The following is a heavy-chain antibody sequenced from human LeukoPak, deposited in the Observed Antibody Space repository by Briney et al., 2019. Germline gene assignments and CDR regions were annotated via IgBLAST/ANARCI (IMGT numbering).Heavy chain of an antibody. Sequence: SETLSLTCTVSGGSIGSGSYFWSWIRQPAGKVLEWIGRIYTSGSTNYNPSLKSRVTISVDTSKNQFSLKLSSVTAADTAVYYCARDLNEIFDYWGQGTLVTVSS. CDR2: IYTSGST. D-gene: IGHD1-1*01. CDR3: ARDLNEIFDY. J-gene: IGHJ4*02. V-gene: IGHV4-61*02. CDR1: GGSIGSGSYF.